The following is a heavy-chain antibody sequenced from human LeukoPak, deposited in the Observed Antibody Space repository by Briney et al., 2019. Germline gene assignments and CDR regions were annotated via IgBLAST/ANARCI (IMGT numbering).Heavy chain of an antibody. CDR1: GGSISSYY. D-gene: IGHD4-17*01. V-gene: IGHV4-4*07. Sequence: SETLSLTCTVSGGSISSYYWSWIRQPAGKGLEWIGRIYTSGSANYNPSLKSRVTMSVDPSKNQFSLKLSSVTAADTAVYYCARVVDYGELNWFDPWGQGTLVTVSS. J-gene: IGHJ5*02. CDR3: ARVVDYGELNWFDP. CDR2: IYTSGSA.